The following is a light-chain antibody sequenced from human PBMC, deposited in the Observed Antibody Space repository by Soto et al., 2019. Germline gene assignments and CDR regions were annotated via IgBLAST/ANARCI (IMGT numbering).Light chain of an antibody. V-gene: IGKV3-20*01. CDR3: QQYDSSLLT. CDR1: QSVSSGY. CDR2: GGS. Sequence: EIVLTQSPGTLSLSPGERATLSCRTSQSVSSGYLAWYQQKPGQAPRLLIYGGSNRATGIPDRFTGSGAGTVFTLTISRLEPEDFAVYYCQQYDSSLLTFGQGTKVEIK. J-gene: IGKJ1*01.